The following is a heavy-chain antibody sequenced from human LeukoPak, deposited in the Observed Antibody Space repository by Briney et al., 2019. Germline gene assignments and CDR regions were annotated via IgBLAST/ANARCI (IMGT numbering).Heavy chain of an antibody. CDR3: ARSPNYCSGGSCYSDEYFQH. V-gene: IGHV3-23*01. Sequence: GGSLRLSCAASGFTFSSYAMSWVRQAPGKGLEWVSAISGSGGSTYYADSVKGRFTISRDNAKNSLYLQMNSLRAEDTAVYYCARSPNYCSGGSCYSDEYFQHWDQGTLVTVSS. CDR1: GFTFSSYA. CDR2: ISGSGGST. J-gene: IGHJ1*01. D-gene: IGHD2-15*01.